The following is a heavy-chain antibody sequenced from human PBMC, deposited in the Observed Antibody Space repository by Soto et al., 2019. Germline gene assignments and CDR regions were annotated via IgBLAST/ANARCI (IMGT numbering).Heavy chain of an antibody. CDR2: IKSKTDGGTT. J-gene: IGHJ4*02. CDR1: VFTFSNAW. CDR3: TTSIAARSFFDY. V-gene: IGHV3-15*01. Sequence: GWSLRLSCASSVFTFSNAWMSWVRQAPGKGLEWVGRIKSKTDGGTTDYAAPVKGRFTISRDDSKNTLYLQMNSLKTEDTAVYYCTTSIAARSFFDYWGQGTLVTVSS. D-gene: IGHD6-6*01.